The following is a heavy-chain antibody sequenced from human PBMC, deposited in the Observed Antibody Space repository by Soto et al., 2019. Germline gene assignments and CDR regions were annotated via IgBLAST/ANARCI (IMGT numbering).Heavy chain of an antibody. CDR3: ARDRLVRNGYGMDV. V-gene: IGHV3-33*08. J-gene: IGHJ6*02. CDR2: IWIDGSKK. CDR1: GFTFRNYG. D-gene: IGHD1-26*01. Sequence: QMQLVESGGGVVQPGRSLRLSCAASGFTFRNYGIHWVRQAPGKGLEWVALIWIDGSKKYYVDSVKGRFAVSRDNSKNRLQLKRNSLIAEDRAVYYCARDRLVRNGYGMDVWGQGTTVTVSS.